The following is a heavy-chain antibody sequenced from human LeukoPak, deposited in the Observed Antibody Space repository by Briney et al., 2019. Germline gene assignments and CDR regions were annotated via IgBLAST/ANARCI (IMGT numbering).Heavy chain of an antibody. CDR3: TRAIGGGRDPDFDY. J-gene: IGHJ4*02. CDR1: GFTFSSYG. Sequence: GGSLRLSCAASGFTFSSYGMSWVRQAPGKGLEWVGRIKNKNTGETTDYAAPVKGRFTISRDDSKNTLYLQMNSLKSEDTAVYYCTRAIGGGRDPDFDYWGQGTLVTVSS. CDR2: IKNKNTGETT. V-gene: IGHV3-15*01. D-gene: IGHD2-15*01.